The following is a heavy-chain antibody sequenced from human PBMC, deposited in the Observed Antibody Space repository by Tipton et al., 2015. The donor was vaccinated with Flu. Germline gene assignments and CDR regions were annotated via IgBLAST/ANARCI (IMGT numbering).Heavy chain of an antibody. V-gene: IGHV4-4*07. J-gene: IGHJ3*02. Sequence: TLSLTCTVSGGSLSSFYWSWIRQPAGKGLEWIGRIYSSGITKYNPSLKSRVTMSVDTSKNQFSLKLSSVTAADTAVYYCARGYCSGGNCYNAFDIWGQGTMVTVSS. CDR1: GGSLSSFY. CDR2: IYSSGIT. D-gene: IGHD2-15*01. CDR3: ARGYCSGGNCYNAFDI.